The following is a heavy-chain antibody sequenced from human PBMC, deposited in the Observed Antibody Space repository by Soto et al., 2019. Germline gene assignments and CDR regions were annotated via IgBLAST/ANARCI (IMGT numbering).Heavy chain of an antibody. J-gene: IGHJ5*02. D-gene: IGHD6-13*01. CDR3: ARDRVAAAGPNRFDP. Sequence: ASVKVFCKASGYTFTSYGISWVRQAPGQGLEWMGWISAYNGNTNYAQKLQGRVTMTTDTSKSTAYMELRSLRSDDTAVYYCARDRVAAAGPNRFDPWGQGTLVTVSS. CDR2: ISAYNGNT. CDR1: GYTFTSYG. V-gene: IGHV1-18*04.